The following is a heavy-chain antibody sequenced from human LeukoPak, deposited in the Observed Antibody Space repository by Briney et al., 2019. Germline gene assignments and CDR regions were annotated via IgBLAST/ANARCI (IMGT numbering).Heavy chain of an antibody. Sequence: VKPSETLSLTCTDSGGSISNYYWCWIRQPPGKGLEWIGYIYYSGSTYYNPSLRSRVTISVDTSKNQFSLNLNSVTAADTAVYYCARALSGTYGLFQHWGQGTLVTVSS. CDR1: GGSISNYY. D-gene: IGHD1-26*01. V-gene: IGHV4-59*01. J-gene: IGHJ1*01. CDR2: IYYSGST. CDR3: ARALSGTYGLFQH.